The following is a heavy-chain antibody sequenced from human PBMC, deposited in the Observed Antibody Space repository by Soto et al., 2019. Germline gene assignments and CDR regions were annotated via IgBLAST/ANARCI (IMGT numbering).Heavy chain of an antibody. CDR2: ISGSGGST. CDR3: AKDRGGIVGATTGVY. J-gene: IGHJ4*02. D-gene: IGHD1-26*01. CDR1: GFTFSSYA. V-gene: IGHV3-23*01. Sequence: GGSLRLSCAASGFTFSSYAMSWVRQAPGKGLEWVSAISGSGGSTYYADSVKGRFTISRDNSKNTLYLQMNSLRAEDTAVYYFAKDRGGIVGATTGVYWGQGTLVTVSS.